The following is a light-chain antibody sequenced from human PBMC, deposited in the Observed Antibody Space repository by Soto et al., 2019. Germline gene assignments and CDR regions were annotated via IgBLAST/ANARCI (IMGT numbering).Light chain of an antibody. J-gene: IGKJ2*01. CDR3: QQYGSSPRT. CDR1: QSVSSSY. Sequence: EIVLTQSPGTLSLSPGARATLSCRASQSVSSSYLAWYQQKPGQAPRILIYGASSRATGIPDRFSGSGSGKVCRLTISRLEPEDFAVYYCQQYGSSPRTVRQGPKMDIK. CDR2: GAS. V-gene: IGKV3-20*01.